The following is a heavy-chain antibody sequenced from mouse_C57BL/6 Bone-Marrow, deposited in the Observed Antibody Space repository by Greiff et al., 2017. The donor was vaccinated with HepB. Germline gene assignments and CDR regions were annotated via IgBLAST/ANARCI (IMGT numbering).Heavy chain of an antibody. CDR2: IDPSDSYT. CDR1: GYTFTSYW. CDR3: ARGLTLFAY. J-gene: IGHJ3*01. Sequence: QVQLQQPGAELVMPGASVKLSCKASGYTFTSYWMHWVKQRPGLGLEWIGEIDPSDSYTNYNQKFKGKSTLTVDKSSSTAYMQLSSLTSEDSAVYYCARGLTLFAYWGQGTLVTVSA. V-gene: IGHV1-69*01.